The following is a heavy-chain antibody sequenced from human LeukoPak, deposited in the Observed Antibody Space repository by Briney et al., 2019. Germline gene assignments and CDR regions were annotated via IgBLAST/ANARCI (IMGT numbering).Heavy chain of an antibody. Sequence: PSETLSLTCTVSGGSISSYYWSWIRQPPGKGLEWIGYIYYSGSTNYNPSLKSRVTISVDTSKNQFSLNLSSVTAADTAVYYCARTVAAAPFDYWGQGTLVTVSS. J-gene: IGHJ4*02. V-gene: IGHV4-59*01. CDR3: ARTVAAAPFDY. CDR1: GGSISSYY. D-gene: IGHD6-13*01. CDR2: IYYSGST.